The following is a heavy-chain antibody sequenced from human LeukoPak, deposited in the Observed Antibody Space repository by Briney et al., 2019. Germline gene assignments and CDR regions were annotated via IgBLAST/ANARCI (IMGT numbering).Heavy chain of an antibody. CDR1: GFTFSNHG. D-gene: IGHD5-12*01. J-gene: IGHJ4*02. V-gene: IGHV3-30*18. Sequence: PGGSLRLSCAASGFTFSNHGMHWVRQAPGKGLEWVAVIAYDGSNKYYGDSVKGRFTISRDNSKNTLYLQMNSLRAEDTAVYYCAKEYSGYDCDYWGQGTLVTVSS. CDR2: IAYDGSNK. CDR3: AKEYSGYDCDY.